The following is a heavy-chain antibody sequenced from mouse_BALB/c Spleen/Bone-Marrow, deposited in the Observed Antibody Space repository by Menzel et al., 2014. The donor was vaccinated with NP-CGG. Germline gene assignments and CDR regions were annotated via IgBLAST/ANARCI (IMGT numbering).Heavy chain of an antibody. V-gene: IGHV14-3*02. J-gene: IGHJ1*01. CDR2: IDPANGNT. CDR3: ATMITDWYFDV. CDR1: GFNIKDTY. Sequence: VQLQHSGAELVKPGASVKLSCTSSGFNIKDTYMHWVKQRSEQGLEWIGRIDPANGNTKYDPKFQGNSTITEDTSSNTAYLQLSSLTSEDTAVYYCATMITDWYFDVWGAGTTVTVSS. D-gene: IGHD2-4*01.